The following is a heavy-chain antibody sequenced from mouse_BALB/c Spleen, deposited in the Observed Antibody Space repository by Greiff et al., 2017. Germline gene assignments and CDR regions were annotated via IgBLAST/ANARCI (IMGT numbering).Heavy chain of an antibody. CDR1: GFTFSSYT. V-gene: IGHV5-6-4*01. D-gene: IGHD1-1*02. CDR3: TRDQGGWDY. J-gene: IGHJ2*01. CDR2: ISSGGSYT. Sequence: DVKLVESGGGLVKPGGSLKLSCAASGFTFSSYTMSWVRQTPEKRLEWVATISSGGSYTYYPDSVKGRFTISRDNAKNTLYLQMSSLKSEDTAMYYCTRDQGGWDYWGQGTTLTVSS.